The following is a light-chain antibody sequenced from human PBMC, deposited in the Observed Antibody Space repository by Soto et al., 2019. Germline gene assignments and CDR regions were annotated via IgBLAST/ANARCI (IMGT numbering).Light chain of an antibody. CDR3: QQYNNWPYS. CDR1: QGVTTN. V-gene: IGKV3-15*01. J-gene: IGKJ5*01. Sequence: EIVMTQSPDTLSVSPGERATHSCRAGQGVTTNFAWYQQKSGQSPRLLIYDVSIRATGVPARFSGTGSETDFTLTISGLQSEDSAVYFCQQYNNWPYSFGQGTRLEIK. CDR2: DVS.